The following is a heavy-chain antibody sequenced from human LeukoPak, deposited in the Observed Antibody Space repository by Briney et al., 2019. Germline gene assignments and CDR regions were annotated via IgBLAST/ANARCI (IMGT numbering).Heavy chain of an antibody. D-gene: IGHD1-1*01. Sequence: GGSLRLSCAASGFTFSSYSMNWVRQAPGKGLEWVSAISGSGGSTYYADSVKGRFTISRDNSKNTLYLQMNSLRAEDTAVYYCAKDLRPGTRQYYFDYWGQGTLVTVSS. J-gene: IGHJ4*02. CDR3: AKDLRPGTRQYYFDY. CDR2: ISGSGGST. CDR1: GFTFSSYS. V-gene: IGHV3-23*01.